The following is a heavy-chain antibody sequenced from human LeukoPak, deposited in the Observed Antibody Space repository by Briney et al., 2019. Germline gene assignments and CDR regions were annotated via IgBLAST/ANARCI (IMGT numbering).Heavy chain of an antibody. D-gene: IGHD3-9*01. J-gene: IGHJ5*02. Sequence: PSETLSLTCTVSGGSISSYYWSWIRQPPGKGLEWRGYIYYSGSTNYNPSLKSRVTISVDTSKNQFSLKLSSVTAADTAVYYCARGGAYYDVLTGYSYNWFDPRGQGTLVTVSS. CDR2: IYYSGST. CDR3: ARGGAYYDVLTGYSYNWFDP. V-gene: IGHV4-59*01. CDR1: GGSISSYY.